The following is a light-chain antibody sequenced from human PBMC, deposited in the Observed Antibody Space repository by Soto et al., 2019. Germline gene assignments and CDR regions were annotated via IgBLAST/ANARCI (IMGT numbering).Light chain of an antibody. J-gene: IGKJ3*01. CDR2: GAS. Sequence: DIRMTQSPSSLSAYVGDRVTITCRASQGISNYLAWYQQKPGRLPKLLLFGASTLQSGVPARFSGSGSGTLFTLTINGLLPEDVATYYCQKYDRAPFTFGPGTKVDFK. CDR3: QKYDRAPFT. V-gene: IGKV1-27*01. CDR1: QGISNY.